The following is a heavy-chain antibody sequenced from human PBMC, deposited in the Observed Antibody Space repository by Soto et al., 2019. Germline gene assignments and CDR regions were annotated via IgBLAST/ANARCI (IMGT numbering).Heavy chain of an antibody. J-gene: IGHJ6*02. CDR2: IYTSGST. D-gene: IGHD2-2*01. CDR1: GGSISSYY. V-gene: IGHV4-4*07. Sequence: SETLSLTCTVSGGSISSYYWSWIRQPPGKGLEWIGRIYTSGSTNYNPSLKSRVTMSVDTSKNQFSLKLSFVTAADTAVYYCARADCSSTSCCFWDYYSGMDDWGQGTTVTVSS. CDR3: ARADCSSTSCCFWDYYSGMDD.